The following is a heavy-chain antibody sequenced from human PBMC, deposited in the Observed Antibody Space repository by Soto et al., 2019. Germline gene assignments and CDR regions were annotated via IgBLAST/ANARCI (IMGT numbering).Heavy chain of an antibody. CDR1: GDSISSSNC. V-gene: IGHV4-4*02. J-gene: IGHJ6*02. CDR3: AKYSSATYFDYYYGLDV. CDR2: IYHSGST. D-gene: IGHD1-26*01. Sequence: SETLSLTCAVSGDSISSSNCWSFVRQSPGKGLEWIGEIYHSGSTNYNPSLKSRVTISVDKSKNQFSLKLNSVTAADTAVYYCAKYSSATYFDYYYGLDVWGQGTTVTVSS.